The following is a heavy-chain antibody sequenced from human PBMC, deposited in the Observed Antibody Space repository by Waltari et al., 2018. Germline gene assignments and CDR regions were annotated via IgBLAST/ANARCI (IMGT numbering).Heavy chain of an antibody. V-gene: IGHV3-49*04. CDR2: IRSKPYGGTT. J-gene: IGHJ4*02. Sequence: EVQLVGSGGGLEQPGRSVRLPCRASGCTFGDYTMTWVRQAPGKGLEWVGFIRSKPYGGTTEYAASVNGRFTISRDDSKSIAYLQINSLTTEDTAVYYCTREQWLVLDYWGQGTLVTVPS. CDR1: GCTFGDYT. D-gene: IGHD6-19*01. CDR3: TREQWLVLDY.